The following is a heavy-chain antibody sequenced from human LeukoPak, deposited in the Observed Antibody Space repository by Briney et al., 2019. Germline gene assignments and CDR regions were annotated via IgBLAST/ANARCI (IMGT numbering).Heavy chain of an antibody. CDR3: ARASEGDIIFDF. CDR2: IYPDDSDI. Sequence: GESLKISCQGSGYSFSTYWIGWVRQMPGKGLEWMGVIYPDDSDIRYGPSFQGLVTISGDKSKNTAYLQWTSLKALDTAVYYCARASEGDIIFDFWGQGTLVTVSS. CDR1: GYSFSTYW. J-gene: IGHJ4*02. D-gene: IGHD2-21*02. V-gene: IGHV5-51*01.